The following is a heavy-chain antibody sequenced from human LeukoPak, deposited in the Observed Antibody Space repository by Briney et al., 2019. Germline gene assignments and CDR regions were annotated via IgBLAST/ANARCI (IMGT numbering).Heavy chain of an antibody. CDR1: GGSISSYY. Sequence: PSETLSLTCTVSGGSISSYYWSWIRQPPGKGLEWIGYIYYSGSTNYNPSLKSRVTISVDTSKNQFSLKLSSVTAADTAVYYCARAYDFWSGYYTGTRGHYFDYWGQGTLVTVSS. CDR2: IYYSGST. CDR3: ARAYDFWSGYYTGTRGHYFDY. V-gene: IGHV4-59*01. J-gene: IGHJ4*02. D-gene: IGHD3-3*01.